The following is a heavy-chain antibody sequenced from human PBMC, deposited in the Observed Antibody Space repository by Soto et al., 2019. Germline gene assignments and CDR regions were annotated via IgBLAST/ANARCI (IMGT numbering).Heavy chain of an antibody. CDR1: GYTFTSYG. J-gene: IGHJ4*02. Sequence: VASVKVSCKASGYTFTSYGISWVRQAPGQGLEWMGWISAYNGNTNYAQRLQGRVTMTTDTSTSTAYMELRSLRSDDTAVYYCARWGGALQLWLPFDYWGQGTLVTVSS. V-gene: IGHV1-18*01. CDR2: ISAYNGNT. D-gene: IGHD5-18*01. CDR3: ARWGGALQLWLPFDY.